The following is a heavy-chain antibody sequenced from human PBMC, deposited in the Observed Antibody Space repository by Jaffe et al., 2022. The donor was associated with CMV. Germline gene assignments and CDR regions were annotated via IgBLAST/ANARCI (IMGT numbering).Heavy chain of an antibody. CDR3: ARDYLLTGSPQGNWFDP. D-gene: IGHD7-27*01. V-gene: IGHV6-1*01. CDR1: GDSVSSNSAA. Sequence: QVQLQQSGPGLVKPSQTLSLTCAISGDSVSSNSAAWNWIRQSPSRGLEWLGRTYYRSKWYNDYAVSVKSRITINPDTSKNQFSLQLNSVTPEDTAVYYCARDYLLTGSPQGNWFDPWGQGTLVTVSS. J-gene: IGHJ5*02. CDR2: TYYRSKWYN.